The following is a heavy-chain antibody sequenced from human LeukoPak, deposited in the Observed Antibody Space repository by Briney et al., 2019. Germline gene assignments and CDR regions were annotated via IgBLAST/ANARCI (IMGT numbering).Heavy chain of an antibody. CDR1: GYSFTSYW. CDR2: IDPCDSYT. D-gene: IGHD6-19*01. CDR3: AIDSSGLYDHRKNWFDP. J-gene: IGHJ5*02. Sequence: GEALKISCKGSGYSFTSYWISWVRQMPGKGLEWMGRIDPCDSYTNYSPSFQGHVTISADKSISTAYLQWSSLKASDTAMYYCAIDSSGLYDHRKNWFDPWGQGTLVTVSS. V-gene: IGHV5-10-1*01.